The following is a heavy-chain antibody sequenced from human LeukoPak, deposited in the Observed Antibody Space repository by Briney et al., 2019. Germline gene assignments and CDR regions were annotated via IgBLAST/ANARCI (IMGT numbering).Heavy chain of an antibody. D-gene: IGHD2-21*02. V-gene: IGHV3-23*01. J-gene: IGHJ4*02. Sequence: GGSLRLSCAASGFTFSSYGMHWVRQAPGKGLEWVSAISGSGGSTYYADSVKGRFTISRDNSKNTLYLQMNSLRAEDTAVYYCAKVKLAYCGGDCYSDPGFDYWGQGTLVTVSS. CDR1: GFTFSSYG. CDR2: ISGSGGST. CDR3: AKVKLAYCGGDCYSDPGFDY.